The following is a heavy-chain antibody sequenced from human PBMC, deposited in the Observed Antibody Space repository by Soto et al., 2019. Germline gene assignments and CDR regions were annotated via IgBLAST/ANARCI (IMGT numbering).Heavy chain of an antibody. CDR2: MNPNSGNT. J-gene: IGHJ6*03. V-gene: IGHV1-8*01. D-gene: IGHD3-3*01. Sequence: ASVKVSCKASGYTFTSYDINWVRQATGQGLEWMGWMNPNSGNTGYAQKFQGRVTMTRNTSISTAYMELSSLRSEDTAVYYCARGRYDFWSGAHGSYYYMDVWGKGTTVTVSS. CDR1: GYTFTSYD. CDR3: ARGRYDFWSGAHGSYYYMDV.